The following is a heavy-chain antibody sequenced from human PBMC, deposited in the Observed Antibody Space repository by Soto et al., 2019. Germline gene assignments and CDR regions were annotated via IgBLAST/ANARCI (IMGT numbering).Heavy chain of an antibody. V-gene: IGHV4-30-2*01. CDR3: ARGIAARNKYYYYYYGMDV. Sequence: QLQLQESGSGLVKPSQTLSLTCAVSGGSISSGGYSWSWIRQPPGKGLEWIGYIYHSGSTYYNPSLKIRVTISVDRSKNQFSLKLSSVTAADTAVYYCARGIAARNKYYYYYYGMDVWGQGTTVTVSS. CDR1: GGSISSGGYS. J-gene: IGHJ6*02. CDR2: IYHSGST. D-gene: IGHD6-6*01.